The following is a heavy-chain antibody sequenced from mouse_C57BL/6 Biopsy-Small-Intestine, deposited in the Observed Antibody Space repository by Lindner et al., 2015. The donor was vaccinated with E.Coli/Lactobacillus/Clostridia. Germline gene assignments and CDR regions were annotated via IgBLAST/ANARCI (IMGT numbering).Heavy chain of an antibody. J-gene: IGHJ1*03. CDR2: INTYNGNI. Sequence: SVKVSCKASGYTFTNYGVSWVRQAPGQGLEWMAWINTYNGNIKFAQKFQGRVTVTTDTSTNTAYMELRSLRSDDTAVYYCTRDRHYDLSDLWGKGTTVIVSS. V-gene: IGHV1-84*02. CDR3: TRDRHYDLSDL. CDR1: GYTFTNYG. D-gene: IGHD2-4*01.